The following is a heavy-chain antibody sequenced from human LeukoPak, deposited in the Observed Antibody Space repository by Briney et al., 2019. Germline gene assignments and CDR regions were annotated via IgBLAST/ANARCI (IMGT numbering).Heavy chain of an antibody. CDR3: ARDGPLLQIVNDAFDI. J-gene: IGHJ3*02. Sequence: GETLRLSCAASGFTVSSNHMSWVRQAPGKGLEWVSVIYRGGTTYYTESVKGRFTISRDNSMNTLYLHMNSLRAEDTAVYYCARDGPLLQIVNDAFDIWGQGTMVTV. V-gene: IGHV3-53*01. D-gene: IGHD3-22*01. CDR2: IYRGGTT. CDR1: GFTVSSNH.